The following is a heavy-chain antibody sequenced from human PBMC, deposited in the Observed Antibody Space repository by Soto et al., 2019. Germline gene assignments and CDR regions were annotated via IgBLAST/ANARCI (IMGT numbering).Heavy chain of an antibody. J-gene: IGHJ6*02. V-gene: IGHV1-2*04. Sequence: XSVKVSCKASVYTFTRYYMHWVRPAPGQGLEWMGWINPNSGGTNYAQKFQGWVTMTRDTSISTAYMELSRLRSDDTAVYYCARGDGRYYYYGMDVWGQGTTVTVSS. CDR3: ARGDGRYYYYGMDV. CDR2: INPNSGGT. CDR1: VYTFTRYY.